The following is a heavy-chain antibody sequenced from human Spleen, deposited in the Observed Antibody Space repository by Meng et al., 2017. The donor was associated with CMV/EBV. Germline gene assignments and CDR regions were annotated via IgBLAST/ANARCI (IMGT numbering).Heavy chain of an antibody. D-gene: IGHD3-16*01. CDR1: GYTFTDYY. CDR2: NNPKNGAT. J-gene: IGHJ4*02. CDR3: AREAAGGRGFDHLGY. Sequence: SGYTFTDYYLHWVRQAPGRGLEWMGWNNPKNGATQYAQEFQGRITLTRDTSVSTAYMELRRLTSDDTAIYYCAREAAGGRGFDHLGYWGQGTLVTVSS. V-gene: IGHV1-2*02.